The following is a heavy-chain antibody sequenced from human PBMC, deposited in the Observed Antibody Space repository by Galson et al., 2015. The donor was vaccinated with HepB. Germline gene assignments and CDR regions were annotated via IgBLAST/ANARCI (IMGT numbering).Heavy chain of an antibody. CDR3: ARGHITMIVVVPGGWYFDY. V-gene: IGHV3-48*04. CDR2: ISSSSSTI. CDR1: GFTFSSYS. D-gene: IGHD3-22*01. Sequence: SLRLSCAASGFTFSSYSMNWVRQAPGKGLEWVSYISSSSSTIYYADSVKGRFTISRDNAKNSLYLQMNSLRAEDTAVYYCARGHITMIVVVPGGWYFDYWGQGTLVTVSS. J-gene: IGHJ4*02.